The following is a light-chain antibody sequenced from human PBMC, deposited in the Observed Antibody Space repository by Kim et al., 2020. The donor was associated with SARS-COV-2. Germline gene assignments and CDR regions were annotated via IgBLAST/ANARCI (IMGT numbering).Light chain of an antibody. Sequence: QSALTQPASVSGSPGQSITISCTGISSDVGGYDFVSWYQQHPGKAPKLMIYDVSKRPSGVSNRFSGSKSGNTASLTISGLQAEDEADYYCCSYTSISTWVFGGGTQLTVL. J-gene: IGLJ3*02. CDR3: CSYTSISTWV. CDR1: SSDVGGYDF. V-gene: IGLV2-14*03. CDR2: DVS.